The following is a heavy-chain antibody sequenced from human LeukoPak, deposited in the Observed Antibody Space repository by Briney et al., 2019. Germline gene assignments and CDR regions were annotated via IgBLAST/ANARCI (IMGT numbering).Heavy chain of an antibody. D-gene: IGHD2-15*01. J-gene: IGHJ4*02. V-gene: IGHV3-7*04. CDR3: ARGLSKLVAAAPDYYFDY. Sequence: DSLKGRFTISRDNAKNSLYLQMNSLRAEDTALYYCARGLSKLVAAAPDYYFDYWGQGTLVTVSS.